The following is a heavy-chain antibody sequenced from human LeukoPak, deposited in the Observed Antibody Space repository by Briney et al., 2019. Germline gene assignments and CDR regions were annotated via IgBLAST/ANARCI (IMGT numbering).Heavy chain of an antibody. D-gene: IGHD6-19*01. Sequence: GGSLRLSCAASGFIVSSYETGWVRQAPGKGREWLSYINSGGTVYYADSVKGRFTISRDNAKNTLYLQMNSLRAEDTAVYYCARGSTQYSSGWYGLDYWGQGTLVTVSS. V-gene: IGHV3-48*03. J-gene: IGHJ4*02. CDR3: ARGSTQYSSGWYGLDY. CDR2: INSGGTV. CDR1: GFIVSSYE.